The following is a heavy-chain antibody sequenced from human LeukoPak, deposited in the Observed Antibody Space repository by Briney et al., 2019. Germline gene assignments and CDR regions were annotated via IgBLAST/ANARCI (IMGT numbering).Heavy chain of an antibody. D-gene: IGHD3-10*01. J-gene: IGHJ6*02. CDR3: ARDTLETMVRGVIYYYYYGMDV. Sequence: GGSLRLSCAVSGFSVSGYWMTWVRQAPGKGLEWVANIKQDGSEKNYVDSVKGRLTISRDNSKNTLYLQMNSLRAEDTAVYYCARDTLETMVRGVIYYYYYGMDVWGQGTTVTVSS. V-gene: IGHV3-7*01. CDR2: IKQDGSEK. CDR1: GFSVSGYW.